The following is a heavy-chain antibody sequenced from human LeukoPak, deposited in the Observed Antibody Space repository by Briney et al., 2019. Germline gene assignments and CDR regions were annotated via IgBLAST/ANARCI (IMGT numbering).Heavy chain of an antibody. D-gene: IGHD3-10*01. CDR3: ARDLWFGEWWESPMVY. V-gene: IGHV1-3*01. CDR1: GYTFTSYA. CDR2: INAGNGNI. Sequence: GASVKVSCKASGYTFTSYAMHWVRQAPGQRLEWMGWINAGNGNIKYSQKFQGRVTITRDTSASTAYMELSSLGSEDTAVYYCARDLWFGEWWESPMVYWGQGTLVTVSS. J-gene: IGHJ4*02.